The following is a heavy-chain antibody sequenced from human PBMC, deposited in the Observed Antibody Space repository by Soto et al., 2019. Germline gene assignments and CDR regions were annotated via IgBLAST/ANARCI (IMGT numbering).Heavy chain of an antibody. Sequence: PGGSLRLSCAASGFASTNYGMHWVRQAPGKGLEWVAFVSNDGSKKYYADSVKGRFTISRDNSENIVYLQMTSLRPDDTAVLYCARDVAMPTGLGLGYWGQGNMVTVSS. CDR1: GFASTNYG. J-gene: IGHJ4*02. V-gene: IGHV3-30*03. D-gene: IGHD2-2*01. CDR3: ARDVAMPTGLGLGY. CDR2: VSNDGSKK.